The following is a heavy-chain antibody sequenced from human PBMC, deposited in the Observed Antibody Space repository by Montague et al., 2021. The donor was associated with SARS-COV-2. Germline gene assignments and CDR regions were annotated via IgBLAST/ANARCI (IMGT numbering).Heavy chain of an antibody. CDR3: ARSYGTTVVTRAFDY. J-gene: IGHJ4*02. CDR1: GFSLSTSGMC. V-gene: IGHV2-70*01. CDR2: IDWDDDK. Sequence: PALVKPTQTLTLTCTFSGFSLSTSGMCVSWIRQPPGKALEWLTLIDWDDDKYYSTSLKTRLTISKDTSKNQVVLTMTNTDSVDTATYYCARSYGTTVVTRAFDYWGQGTLVTVSS. D-gene: IGHD4-23*01.